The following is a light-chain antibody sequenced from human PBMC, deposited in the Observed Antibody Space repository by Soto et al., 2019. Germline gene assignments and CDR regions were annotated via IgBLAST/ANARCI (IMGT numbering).Light chain of an antibody. Sequence: DIQVTQSPSTLSASVGDRVTISCRASQSISRWLAWYQQKPGKAPKLLIYEASILKSGVPSRFSGSGSGTDFTLTISSLQPDDFATYYCQDYSSTSGLTFGGGTKVDIK. V-gene: IGKV1-5*03. CDR3: QDYSSTSGLT. CDR2: EAS. J-gene: IGKJ4*01. CDR1: QSISRW.